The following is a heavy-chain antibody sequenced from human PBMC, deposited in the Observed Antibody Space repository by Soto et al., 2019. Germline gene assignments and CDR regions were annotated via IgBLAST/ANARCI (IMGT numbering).Heavy chain of an antibody. Sequence: GGSLRLSCAASGFTFSSYAMSWVRQAPGKGLEWVSAISGSGGSTYYADSVKGRFTISRDNSKNTLYLQMNSLRAEDTAVYYCAKDPNLYYDSSGYYWVSWGQGTLVTVSS. CDR2: ISGSGGST. J-gene: IGHJ5*02. CDR1: GFTFSSYA. D-gene: IGHD3-22*01. CDR3: AKDPNLYYDSSGYYWVS. V-gene: IGHV3-23*01.